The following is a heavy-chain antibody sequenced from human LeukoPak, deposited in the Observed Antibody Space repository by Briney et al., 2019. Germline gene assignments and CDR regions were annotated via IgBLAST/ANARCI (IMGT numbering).Heavy chain of an antibody. D-gene: IGHD2-2*02. Sequence: GSLRLSCAASGFTFSSYWMHWVRQAPGKGLAWVSRINSDGSSTSYADSVKGRFTISRDNAKNTLYLQMNSLRAEDTAVYYCARGDCSSTSCYKYWGQGTLVTVSS. CDR3: ARGDCSSTSCYKY. V-gene: IGHV3-74*01. CDR2: INSDGSST. J-gene: IGHJ4*02. CDR1: GFTFSSYW.